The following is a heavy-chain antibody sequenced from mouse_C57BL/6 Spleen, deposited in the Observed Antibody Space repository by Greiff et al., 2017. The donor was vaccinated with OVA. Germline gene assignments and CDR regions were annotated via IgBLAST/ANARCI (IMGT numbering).Heavy chain of an antibody. J-gene: IGHJ3*01. CDR3: AREDYDYAWFAY. D-gene: IGHD2-4*01. CDR2: ISSGSSTI. V-gene: IGHV5-17*01. Sequence: EVKLMESGGGLVKPGGSLKLSCAASGFTFSDYGMHWVRQAPEKGLEWVAYISSGSSTIYYADTVKGRFTISRDNAKNTLFLQMTSLRSEDTAMYYCAREDYDYAWFAYWGQGTLVTVSA. CDR1: GFTFSDYG.